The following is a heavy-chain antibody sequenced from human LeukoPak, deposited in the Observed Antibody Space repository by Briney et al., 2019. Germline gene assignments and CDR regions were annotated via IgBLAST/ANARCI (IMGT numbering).Heavy chain of an antibody. CDR3: ARVHRYYYDSSGYYQFDP. Sequence: ASVKVSCKASGYTFTSYGISWVRQAPGQGLEWMGWISAYNGNTNYVQKLQGRVTMTTDTSTSTAYMELRSLRSDDTAVYYCARVHRYYYDSSGYYQFDPWGQGTLVTVSS. V-gene: IGHV1-18*01. CDR1: GYTFTSYG. CDR2: ISAYNGNT. J-gene: IGHJ5*02. D-gene: IGHD3-22*01.